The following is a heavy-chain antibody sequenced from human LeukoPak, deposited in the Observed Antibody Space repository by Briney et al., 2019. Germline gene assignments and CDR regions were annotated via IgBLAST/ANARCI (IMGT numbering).Heavy chain of an antibody. CDR1: GYSFTGYY. J-gene: IGHJ6*02. CDR3: ARDHCTSINCYEYKYYGMDV. Sequence: ASVKVSCKASGYSFTGYYLQWVRQAPGQGLEWMGWINPDSGGTNSAQKFQGRVTMTRDTSISTAYMELSCLRSDDTAVYYCARDHCTSINCYEYKYYGMDVWGQGTTVTVSS. CDR2: INPDSGGT. D-gene: IGHD2-2*01. V-gene: IGHV1-2*02.